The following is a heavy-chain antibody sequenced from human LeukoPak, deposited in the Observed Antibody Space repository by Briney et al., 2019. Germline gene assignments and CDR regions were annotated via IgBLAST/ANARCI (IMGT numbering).Heavy chain of an antibody. J-gene: IGHJ4*02. CDR3: ASHGWGRYCSGGSCYPLGY. V-gene: IGHV4-39*01. D-gene: IGHD2-15*01. CDR2: IYNSGST. CDR1: GGSISSSRYH. Sequence: SETLSLTCTVSGGSISSSRYHWGWIRQPPGKGLEWIASIYNSGSTYYNPSLKSRVTISVDTSKNQFSLKLNSVTAADTAVHYCASHGWGRYCSGGSCYPLGYWGQGTLVTVSS.